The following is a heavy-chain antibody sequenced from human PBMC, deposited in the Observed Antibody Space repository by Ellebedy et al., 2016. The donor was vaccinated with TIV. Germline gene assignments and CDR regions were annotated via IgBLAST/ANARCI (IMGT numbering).Heavy chain of an antibody. V-gene: IGHV4-39*01. CDR2: IYYSGST. D-gene: IGHD2-15*01. J-gene: IGHJ4*02. Sequence: MPSETLSLTCTVSGGSISSSSYYWGWIRQPPGKGLEWIGSIYYSGSTDYNPSLKSRLTISVDTSKNQFSLKLSSVTATDTAVYHCARQWGGYCSGAGCYPIDYWGQGTPVIVSS. CDR3: ARQWGGYCSGAGCYPIDY. CDR1: GGSISSSSYY.